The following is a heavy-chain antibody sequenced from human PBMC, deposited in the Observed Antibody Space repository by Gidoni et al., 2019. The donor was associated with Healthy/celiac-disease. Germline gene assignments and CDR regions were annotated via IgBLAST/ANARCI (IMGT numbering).Heavy chain of an antibody. CDR2: IIPIFGTA. V-gene: IGHV1-69*01. J-gene: IGHJ3*02. CDR1: GGTFSSYA. D-gene: IGHD1-26*01. CDR3: AGDTGELLKPDAFDI. Sequence: QVQLVQSGAEVKKPGSPVTVSCQASGGTFSSYAVSWVRQAPGQGLDWMGWIIPIFGTANYAQKFQGRVTITADESTSTAYMELSSLRSEDTDVYYCAGDTGELLKPDAFDIWGQGTMVTVSS.